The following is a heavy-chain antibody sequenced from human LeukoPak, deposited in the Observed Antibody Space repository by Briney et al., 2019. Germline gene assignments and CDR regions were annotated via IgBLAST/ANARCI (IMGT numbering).Heavy chain of an antibody. D-gene: IGHD3-3*01. CDR1: GFPFSNNV. J-gene: IGHJ4*02. CDR2: IRGSGGST. Sequence: TGGSLRLSCAASGFPFSNNVMTWVRQAPGRGLDWLAAIRGSGGSTYYADSVKGRFTTSRDNSKNMLYLQMNSLRDEDTAVYYCAKTFPYGTTWYGFCDYWGQGALVTVSS. CDR3: AKTFPYGTTWYGFCDY. V-gene: IGHV3-23*01.